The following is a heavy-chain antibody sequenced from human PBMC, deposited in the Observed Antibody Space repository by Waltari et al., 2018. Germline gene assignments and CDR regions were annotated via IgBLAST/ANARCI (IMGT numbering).Heavy chain of an antibody. CDR1: GVSFNRLT. D-gene: IGHD3-9*01. J-gene: IGHJ4*02. CDR2: IIPVLHTA. CDR3: VTISSRYPF. V-gene: IGHV1-69*01. Sequence: QVQLVQSGAEVKKPGSSVKVSCKTSGVSFNRLTLSRVRQAPGQGLEWMGGIIPVLHTANYAQNFQGRVTITADESSQTAYMEMSSLRFEDTAVYYCVTISSRYPFWGQGTLVTVSS.